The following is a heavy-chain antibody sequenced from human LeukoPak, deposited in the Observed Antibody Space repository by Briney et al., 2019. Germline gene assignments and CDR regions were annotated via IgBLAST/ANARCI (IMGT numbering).Heavy chain of an antibody. CDR3: ARMGSGTDAFDI. V-gene: IGHV1-18*01. CDR2: ISAYNGNT. Sequence: ASVKVSCKASGYTFTSYDINWVRQAPGQGLEWMGWISAYNGNTNYAQKLQGRVTMTTDTSTSTAYMELRSLRSDDTAVYYCARMGSGTDAFDIWGQGTMVTVSS. J-gene: IGHJ3*02. D-gene: IGHD1-1*01. CDR1: GYTFTSYD.